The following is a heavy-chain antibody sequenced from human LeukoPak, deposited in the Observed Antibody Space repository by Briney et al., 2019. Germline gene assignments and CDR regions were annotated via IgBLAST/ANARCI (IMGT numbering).Heavy chain of an antibody. CDR2: ISAYNGNT. CDR3: AKTPGRGVIISGETLTPGPNWFDP. V-gene: IGHV1-18*04. CDR1: GYTFTSYG. J-gene: IGHJ5*02. Sequence: ASVKVSCKASGYTFTSYGISWVRQAPGQGLEWMGWISAYNGNTNYAQKLQGRVTMTTDTSTSTAYMELRSLRSDDTAVYYCAKTPGRGVIISGETLTPGPNWFDPWGQGTLVTVSS. D-gene: IGHD3-10*01.